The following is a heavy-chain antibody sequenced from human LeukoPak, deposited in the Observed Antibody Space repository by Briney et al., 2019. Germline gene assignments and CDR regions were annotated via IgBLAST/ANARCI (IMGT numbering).Heavy chain of an antibody. V-gene: IGHV4-59*01. CDR1: GLSISCYY. J-gene: IGHJ4*02. Sequence: NPSETLSLTCTVSGLSISCYYWSWIRQPPGKGLEWIAYIHYSGSTNYNPSLKSRVSISVDTSKNQFSLKLSSVTAADTAVYYCGRIIIMSYRYFDYWGQGTLVTVSS. CDR2: IHYSGST. CDR3: GRIIIMSYRYFDY. D-gene: IGHD3-16*01.